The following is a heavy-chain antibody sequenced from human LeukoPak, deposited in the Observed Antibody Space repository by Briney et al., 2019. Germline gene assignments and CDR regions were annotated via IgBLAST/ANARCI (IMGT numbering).Heavy chain of an antibody. CDR3: ARAYDSSGYYYYYYFDY. CDR1: GGSISSYY. Sequence: SETLSLTCTVSGGSISSYYWSWIRQRPGKGLEWIGYINHSGSTYYNPSLKSPVIISIDTSENQFSVKLTSVTAADTAIYYCARAYDSSGYYYYYYFDYWGKGTLVTVSS. CDR2: INHSGST. V-gene: IGHV4-59*06. J-gene: IGHJ4*02. D-gene: IGHD3-22*01.